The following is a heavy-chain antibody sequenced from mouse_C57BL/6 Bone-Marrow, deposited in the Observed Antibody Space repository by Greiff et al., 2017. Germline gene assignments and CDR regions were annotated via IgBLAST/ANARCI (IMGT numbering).Heavy chain of an antibody. D-gene: IGHD1-1*01. J-gene: IGHJ1*03. V-gene: IGHV3-6*01. Sequence: EVQRVESGPGLVKPSQSLSLTCSVTGYSITSGYYWNWIRQFPGNKLEWMGYISYDGSHNYNPSLKNRISITRDTSKNQFFLKLNSVTTEDTATYYGARGGYGSSLWYFDVWGTGTTVTVSS. CDR3: ARGGYGSSLWYFDV. CDR1: GYSITSGYY. CDR2: ISYDGSH.